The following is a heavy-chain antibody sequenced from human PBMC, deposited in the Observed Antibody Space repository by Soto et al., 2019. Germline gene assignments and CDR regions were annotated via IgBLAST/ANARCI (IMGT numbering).Heavy chain of an antibody. CDR3: TSGTGTSFHN. CDR1: GGPVSTESYY. J-gene: IGHJ4*02. V-gene: IGHV4-61*01. CDR2: VFYTGTT. D-gene: IGHD2-8*02. Sequence: SETLSLTCTFTGGPVSTESYYWSWMRQSPGKGLEWIGYVFYTGTTNYNPSLKSRVTVSVDTSKNQFSLTLSAMTAADTAVYFCTSGTGTSFHNWGPGILVTVSS.